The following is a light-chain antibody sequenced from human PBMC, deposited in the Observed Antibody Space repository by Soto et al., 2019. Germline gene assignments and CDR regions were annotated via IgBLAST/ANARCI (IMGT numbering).Light chain of an antibody. CDR2: GAS. J-gene: IGKJ1*01. CDR3: QQYSSWWT. CDR1: QRVSSN. V-gene: IGKV3-15*01. Sequence: IVVTQSPATLSVSLGERATLSCRASQRVSSNLAWYQQKPGQAPRLLIYGASTRATGIPARFSGSGSGTEFTLTISSLPSEDFAVYYCQQYSSWWTFGQGTKVDIK.